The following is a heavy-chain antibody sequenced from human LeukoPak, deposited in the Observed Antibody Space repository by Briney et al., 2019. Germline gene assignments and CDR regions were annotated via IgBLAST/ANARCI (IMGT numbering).Heavy chain of an antibody. J-gene: IGHJ2*01. CDR1: GGSISSSNW. CDR3: ARYLNWNYRTNRYFDL. V-gene: IGHV4-4*02. D-gene: IGHD1-7*01. CDR2: INHSGST. Sequence: SETLSLTCAVSGGSISSSNWWSWVRQPPGKGLEWIGEINHSGSTNYNPSLKSRVTISVDTSKNQFSLKVSSVTAADTAVYYCARYLNWNYRTNRYFDLWGRGTLVTVSS.